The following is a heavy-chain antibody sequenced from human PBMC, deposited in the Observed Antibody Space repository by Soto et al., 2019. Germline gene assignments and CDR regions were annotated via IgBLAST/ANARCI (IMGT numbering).Heavy chain of an antibody. Sequence: ESVGGVVQPGRSLRLSCAASGFTFSSYGMHWVRQAPGKGLEWVAVISYDGSNKYYADSVKGRFTISRDNSKNTLYLQMNSLRAEDTAVYYCAKALPGYGGNSGFDYWGQGTLVTVSS. CDR1: GFTFSSYG. CDR3: AKALPGYGGNSGFDY. D-gene: IGHD4-17*01. V-gene: IGHV3-30*18. CDR2: ISYDGSNK. J-gene: IGHJ4*02.